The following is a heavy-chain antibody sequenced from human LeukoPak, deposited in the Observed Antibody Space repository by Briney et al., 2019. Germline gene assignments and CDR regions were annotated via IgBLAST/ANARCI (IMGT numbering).Heavy chain of an antibody. CDR3: ARAGATATRWPFDP. J-gene: IGHJ5*02. CDR1: GYTFTSYA. D-gene: IGHD4-17*01. CDR2: INAGNGNT. V-gene: IGHV1-3*01. Sequence: ASVKVSCKASGYTFTSYAMHWVRQAPGQRLEWMGWINAGNGNTKYSQKFQGRVTITRDTSASTAYMELSSLRSEDTAVYYCARAGATATRWPFDPWGQGTLVTVSS.